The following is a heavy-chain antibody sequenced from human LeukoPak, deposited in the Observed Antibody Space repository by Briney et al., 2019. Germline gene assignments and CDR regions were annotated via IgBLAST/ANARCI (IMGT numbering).Heavy chain of an antibody. J-gene: IGHJ4*02. V-gene: IGHV5-51*01. CDR1: GYSFTSYW. D-gene: IGHD2-8*02. Sequence: GESQKISCKGSGYSFTSYWIGWVRQMPGKGLEWMGIIYPGDSDTRYSPSFQGQVTISADKSISTAYLQWSSLRASDTAMYYCAITFNGDFLLFNYWGQGTLVTVSS. CDR2: IYPGDSDT. CDR3: AITFNGDFLLFNY.